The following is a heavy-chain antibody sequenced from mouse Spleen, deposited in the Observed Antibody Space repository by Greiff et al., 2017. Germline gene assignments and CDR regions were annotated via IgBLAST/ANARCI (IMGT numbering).Heavy chain of an antibody. CDR3: ARDGGRDWYFDV. D-gene: IGHD3-3*01. CDR2: ISYDGSN. J-gene: IGHJ1*01. Sequence: EVQRVESGPGLVKPSQSLSLTCSVTGYSITSGYYWNWIRQFPGNKLEWMGYISYDGSNNYNPSLKNRISITRDTSKNQFFLKLNSVTTEDTATYYCARDGGRDWYFDVWGAGTTVTVSS. CDR1: GYSITSGYY. V-gene: IGHV3-6*01.